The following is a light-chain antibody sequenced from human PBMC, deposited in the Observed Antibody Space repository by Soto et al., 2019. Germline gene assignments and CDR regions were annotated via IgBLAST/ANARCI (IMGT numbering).Light chain of an antibody. CDR3: QQSYSLPYT. CDR2: AAS. Sequence: DIQMTQSPSSLSASVGDRVTITCRASQSISSYLNWYQQKPGKGPNLLIYAASGLESGVPSRFNVSGSGTDFTLTFSSLQPEDFATYYCQQSYSLPYTFGQGTKLVIK. CDR1: QSISSY. V-gene: IGKV1-39*01. J-gene: IGKJ2*01.